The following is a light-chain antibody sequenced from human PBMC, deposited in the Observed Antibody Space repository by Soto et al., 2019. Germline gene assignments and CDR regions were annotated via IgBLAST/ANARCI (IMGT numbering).Light chain of an antibody. J-gene: IGKJ2*01. CDR3: QDAYSTPPT. CDR1: QTITTY. Sequence: DIQMTQSPSSLSASVGDRVTNTCRASQTITTYLNWYHQRPGKAPKLLIFAAPSLQSGVPSRFSGIGSGTDFTLNISSQQPEDFAASYCQDAYSTPPTFGQGNILEIK. V-gene: IGKV1-39*01. CDR2: AAP.